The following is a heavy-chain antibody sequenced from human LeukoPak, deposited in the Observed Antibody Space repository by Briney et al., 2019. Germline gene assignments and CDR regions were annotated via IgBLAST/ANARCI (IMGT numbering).Heavy chain of an antibody. CDR1: GGSISSYY. CDR3: AAGIAADFDY. Sequence: SETLSLTCTVSGGSISSYYWSWIRQPPGKGLEWIGYIYYSGSTNYNPSLKSRVTISVDTSKNQFSLKLSSMTAADTAVYYCAAGIAADFDYWGQGTLVTVSS. CDR2: IYYSGST. J-gene: IGHJ4*02. V-gene: IGHV4-59*08. D-gene: IGHD6-13*01.